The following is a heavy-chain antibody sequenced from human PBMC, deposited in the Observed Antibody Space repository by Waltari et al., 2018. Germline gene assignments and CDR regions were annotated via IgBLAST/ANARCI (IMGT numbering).Heavy chain of an antibody. Sequence: QVQLQESGPGLVKPSETLSLTCTVSGGSISSYYWSWIRQPAGKGLEWIGRIYTSGGTNYNPSLKSRVTMSVDTSKNQFSLKLSSVTAADTAVYYCARELPYYDFWSGYQIYYMDVWGKGTTVTISS. J-gene: IGHJ6*03. CDR3: ARELPYYDFWSGYQIYYMDV. D-gene: IGHD3-3*01. V-gene: IGHV4-4*07. CDR1: GGSISSYY. CDR2: IYTSGGT.